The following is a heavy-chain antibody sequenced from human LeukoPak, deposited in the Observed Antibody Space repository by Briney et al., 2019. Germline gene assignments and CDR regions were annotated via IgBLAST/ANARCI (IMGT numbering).Heavy chain of an antibody. CDR1: GFTVSSNE. V-gene: IGHV3-38-3*01. D-gene: IGHD3-16*01. Sequence: GGSLRLSCAASGFTVSSNEMSWVRQAPGKGLEWVSSISGGSTYYADSVKGRFTISRDNSKNTLYLQMNSLRAEDTAVYYCAKDVMITFGPVMAPPFDYWGQGTLVTVSS. CDR2: ISGGST. J-gene: IGHJ4*02. CDR3: AKDVMITFGPVMAPPFDY.